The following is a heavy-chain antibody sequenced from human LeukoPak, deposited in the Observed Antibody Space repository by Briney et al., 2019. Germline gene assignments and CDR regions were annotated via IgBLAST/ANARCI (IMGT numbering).Heavy chain of an antibody. J-gene: IGHJ6*03. CDR1: GFTFSSYS. CDR2: ISSSSSYI. V-gene: IGHV3-21*01. Sequence: GGSLRLSCAASGFTFSSYSMNWVRQAPGKGLEWVSSISSSSSYIYYADSVKGRFTISRDNAKNSLYLQMNSLRAEDTAVYYCARDQTKWEPLRRRDYYYMDVWGKGTTVTVSS. D-gene: IGHD1-26*01. CDR3: ARDQTKWEPLRRRDYYYMDV.